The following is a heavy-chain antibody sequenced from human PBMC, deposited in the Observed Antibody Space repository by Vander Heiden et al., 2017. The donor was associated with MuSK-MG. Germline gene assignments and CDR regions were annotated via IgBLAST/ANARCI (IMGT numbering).Heavy chain of an antibody. Sequence: QVQLQESGPGLVKPSETLSLTCTVSGGSISSYSWSWIRQPPGKGLEWIGYIYYRGSTSYNPSLKSRVTISVDTSKNQFSLKLSSVTAADTAVYYCARRNAFDIWGQGTMVTVSS. J-gene: IGHJ3*02. CDR3: ARRNAFDI. CDR1: GGSISSYS. CDR2: IYYRGST. V-gene: IGHV4-59*01.